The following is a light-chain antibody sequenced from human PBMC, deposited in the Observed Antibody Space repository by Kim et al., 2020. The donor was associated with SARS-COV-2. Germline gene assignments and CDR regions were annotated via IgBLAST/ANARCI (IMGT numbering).Light chain of an antibody. CDR3: QQRDNWPLT. CDR2: DAS. Sequence: EIVLTQSPAPLSLSPGERATLSCRASQSVSNYLAWYQPKPCQPPTLLLYDASNRATGIPARFSGSGSRTDFTLTISSLEPEEFAVYYCQQRDNWPLTFGQGTRLEIK. V-gene: IGKV3-11*01. J-gene: IGKJ5*01. CDR1: QSVSNY.